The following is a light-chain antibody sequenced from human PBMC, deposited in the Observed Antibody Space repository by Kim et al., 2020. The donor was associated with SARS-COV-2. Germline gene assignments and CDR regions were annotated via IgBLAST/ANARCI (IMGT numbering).Light chain of an antibody. CDR1: HRLSSNN. V-gene: IGKV3-20*01. CDR3: QQSGSSPLT. J-gene: IGKJ4*01. Sequence: SPGESVTLSRRARHRLSSNNLAWYQQKPGQPPRLSIYGASPRATRIPYRFSGSGSGTDVTLTISRLEPEDFAVYYCQQSGSSPLTFGGGTKVDIK. CDR2: GAS.